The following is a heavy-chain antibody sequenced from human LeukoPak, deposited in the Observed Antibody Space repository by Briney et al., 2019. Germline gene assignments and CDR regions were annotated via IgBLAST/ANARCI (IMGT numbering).Heavy chain of an antibody. D-gene: IGHD3-22*01. CDR1: GYSISSGYY. J-gene: IGHJ4*02. CDR3: ARENDTSGFSASGFDS. V-gene: IGHV4-38-2*02. CDR2: IYHSGST. Sequence: SETLSLTCTVSGYSISSGYYWGWIRQPPGKGLEWIGSIYHSGSTYYNPSLKSRVTISVDTSKNQFSLKLSSVTAADTAVYYCARENDTSGFSASGFDSWGQGTLVTVSS.